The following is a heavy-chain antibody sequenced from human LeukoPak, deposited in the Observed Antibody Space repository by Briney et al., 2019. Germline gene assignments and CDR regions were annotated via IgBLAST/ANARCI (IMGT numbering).Heavy chain of an antibody. V-gene: IGHV3-30*02. CDR3: AKGHEHSFLDY. CDR2: IRYDGTNK. J-gene: IGHJ4*02. CDR1: GFTFSTSG. Sequence: GGSLRLSCAASGFTFSTSGMHWVRQAPGKGLEGVAFIRYDGTNKYYTDSVKGRFTISRDNSKNTLFLQMSSLRAEDTAVYYCAKGHEHSFLDYWGQGTLVTVSS. D-gene: IGHD1/OR15-1a*01.